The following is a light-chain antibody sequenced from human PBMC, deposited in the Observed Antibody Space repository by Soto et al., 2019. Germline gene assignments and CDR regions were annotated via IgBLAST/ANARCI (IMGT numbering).Light chain of an antibody. V-gene: IGLV2-14*03. CDR3: SSYTSSSLHV. CDR1: SSDVGGYNY. Sequence: QSVLTQPASVSGSPGQSITISCTGTSSDVGGYNYVSWYQQHPGKAPKLMIYDVSNRPSGVSNRFSGSKSGNTASLTISGLQAEDDADYYCSSYTSSSLHVFGNGTKVIVL. J-gene: IGLJ1*01. CDR2: DVS.